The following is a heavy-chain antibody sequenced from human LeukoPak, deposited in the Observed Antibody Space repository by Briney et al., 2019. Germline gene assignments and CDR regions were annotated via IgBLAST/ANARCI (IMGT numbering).Heavy chain of an antibody. CDR1: GYTFAVYY. CDR2: INPNSGGT. Sequence: ASVKVSFKASGYTFAVYYMHWVRQAPGQGLEWMGWINPNSGGTNYAQKFQGRVTMTRDTSISTAYMELSRLRSDDTAVYYRARVSGSNSGLRYFGCYYYYYMDVWGKGTTVTVSS. J-gene: IGHJ6*03. D-gene: IGHD3-9*01. V-gene: IGHV1-2*02. CDR3: ARVSGSNSGLRYFGCYYYYYMDV.